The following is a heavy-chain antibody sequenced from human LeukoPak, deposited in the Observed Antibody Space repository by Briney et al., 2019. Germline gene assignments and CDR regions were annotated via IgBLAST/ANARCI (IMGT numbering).Heavy chain of an antibody. CDR3: ARDGYCSGGSCYSDNWFDP. V-gene: IGHV1-18*01. D-gene: IGHD2-15*01. J-gene: IGHJ5*02. CDR2: ISAYNGNT. Sequence: ASVNVSCKASGYTFTSYGISWVRQAPGQGLEWMGWISAYNGNTNYAQKVQGRVTMTTDTSTSTAYMELRSLRSDDTAVYYCARDGYCSGGSCYSDNWFDPWGQGTLVTVSS. CDR1: GYTFTSYG.